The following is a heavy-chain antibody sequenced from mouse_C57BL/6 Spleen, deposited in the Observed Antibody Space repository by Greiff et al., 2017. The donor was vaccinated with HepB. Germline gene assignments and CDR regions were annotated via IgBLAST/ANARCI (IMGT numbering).Heavy chain of an antibody. Sequence: VQLQQSGAELVRPGSSVKLSCKASGYTFTSYWMHWVKQRPIQGLEWIGNIDPSDSETHYNQKFKDKATLTVDKSSSTAYMQLSSLTSEDSAVYYCARRDGSSSLLGYWGQGTTLTVSS. V-gene: IGHV1-52*01. CDR1: GYTFTSYW. J-gene: IGHJ2*01. CDR3: ARRDGSSSLLGY. CDR2: IDPSDSET. D-gene: IGHD1-1*01.